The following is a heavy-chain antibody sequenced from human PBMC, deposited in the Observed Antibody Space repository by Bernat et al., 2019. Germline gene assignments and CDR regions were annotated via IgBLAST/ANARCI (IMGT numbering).Heavy chain of an antibody. J-gene: IGHJ4*02. Sequence: QVQLQESGPGLVKPSETLSLTCTVSGGSISSYYWSWIRQPPGKGLEWIGYIYYSGSTNYNPSLKSRVTISVDTSKNQFSLKMSYVTAADTAVYYCARYYYDSSGYSYYFDYWGQGTLVTVSS. CDR3: ARYYYDSSGYSYYFDY. V-gene: IGHV4-59*01. CDR1: GGSISSYY. D-gene: IGHD3-22*01. CDR2: IYYSGST.